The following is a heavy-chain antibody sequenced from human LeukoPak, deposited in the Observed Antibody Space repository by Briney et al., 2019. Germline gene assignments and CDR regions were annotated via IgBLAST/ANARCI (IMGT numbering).Heavy chain of an antibody. CDR3: ARGGWRYCSSTSCYNRADNWFDP. CDR1: GGSFSGYY. Sequence: KPSETLSLTCAVYGGSFSGYYWSWICQPPGKGLGWIGEINHIGGTTYNPSLKSRVTISVDTSKNQFSLKLSSVTAADTAVYYCARGGWRYCSSTSCYNRADNWFDPWGQGTLVTVSS. CDR2: INHIGGT. J-gene: IGHJ5*02. V-gene: IGHV4-34*01. D-gene: IGHD2-2*02.